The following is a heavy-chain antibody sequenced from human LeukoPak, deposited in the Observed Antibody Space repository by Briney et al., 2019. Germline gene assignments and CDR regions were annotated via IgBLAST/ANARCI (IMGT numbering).Heavy chain of an antibody. CDR1: GFTFSSYA. J-gene: IGHJ4*02. CDR2: ISGSGGSL. V-gene: IGHV3-23*01. D-gene: IGHD1-26*01. CDR3: AKAVGGSIHVDY. Sequence: GGSLRLSCAASGFTFSSYAMNWVRQAPGKGLEWVSVISGSGGSLYYSDSVRGRFTISRDNSKNTLYLQMNSLRAEDTAVYYCAKAVGGSIHVDYWGQGTLVTVSS.